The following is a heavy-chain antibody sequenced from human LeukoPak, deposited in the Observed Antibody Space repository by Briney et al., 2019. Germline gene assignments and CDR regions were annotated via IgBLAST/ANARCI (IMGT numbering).Heavy chain of an antibody. Sequence: GGSLRLSCAASGFTFSNAWMNWVRQAPGKGLEWVGRIERKTDGGTTDYAAPVKGRFTISRDDSKNTLYLQMNSLKTEDTAVYYCTTAGVASDYWGQGTLVTVSS. J-gene: IGHJ4*02. CDR3: TTAGVASDY. CDR2: IERKTDGGTT. V-gene: IGHV3-15*04. D-gene: IGHD5-12*01. CDR1: GFTFSNAW.